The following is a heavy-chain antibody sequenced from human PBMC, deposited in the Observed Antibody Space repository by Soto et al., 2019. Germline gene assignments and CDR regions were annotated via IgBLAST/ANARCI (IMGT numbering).Heavy chain of an antibody. D-gene: IGHD3-10*01. CDR1: GFSFSSNW. CDR3: AKAEPAYYGSGSHYIYFDY. Sequence: GGSLRLSCTASGFSFSSNWMSWVRQAPGKGPEWVANINQDGSEKYCADSVKGRFTISRDNAKNSLYLQMDSLRVEDTAVYYCAKAEPAYYGSGSHYIYFDYWGQGTLVTVSS. CDR2: INQDGSEK. J-gene: IGHJ4*02. V-gene: IGHV3-7*03.